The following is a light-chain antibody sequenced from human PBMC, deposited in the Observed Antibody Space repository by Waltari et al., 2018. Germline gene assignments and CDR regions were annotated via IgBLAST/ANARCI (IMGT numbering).Light chain of an antibody. V-gene: IGKV3-15*01. CDR3: QQYTTLPLT. Sequence: EIVMTQSPATLSVSPGEGATLSCRASQSVSSNVAWYQQRPGQAPRLLIFGASTRATGIPARFSGSESGTEFTLTISSLQSEDSGVYFCQQYTTLPLTFGGGTKVEI. CDR1: QSVSSN. CDR2: GAS. J-gene: IGKJ4*01.